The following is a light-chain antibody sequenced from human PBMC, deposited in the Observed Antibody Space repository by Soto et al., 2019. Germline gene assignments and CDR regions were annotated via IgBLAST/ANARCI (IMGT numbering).Light chain of an antibody. CDR1: QDIHTY. CDR2: AAS. Sequence: IQVTQSPSSLSASVGDRVTITCRASQDIHTYVAWYQQKPGKAPKLLIYAASTLQSGVPSRFSGSGSGTDFTLTISSLQPEDFAVYYCQQYGSSIAFGGGTKVDIK. V-gene: IGKV1-9*01. J-gene: IGKJ4*01. CDR3: QQYGSSIA.